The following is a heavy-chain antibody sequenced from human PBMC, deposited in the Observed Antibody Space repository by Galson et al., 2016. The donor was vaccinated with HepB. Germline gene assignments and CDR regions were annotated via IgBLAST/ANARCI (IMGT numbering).Heavy chain of an antibody. V-gene: IGHV5-10-1*01. Sequence: QSGAEVKKPGESLRISCKGSGYSFTRYWISWVRQMPGKGLEWMGRIDPTDSYTNYSPSFQGHVTISVDKSITTAYVQWSSLKASDTAMYYCARHRIFGSAPLVPFDYWGQGTLVTVSS. CDR3: ARHRIFGSAPLVPFDY. D-gene: IGHD1-20*01. CDR2: IDPTDSYT. CDR1: GYSFTRYW. J-gene: IGHJ4*02.